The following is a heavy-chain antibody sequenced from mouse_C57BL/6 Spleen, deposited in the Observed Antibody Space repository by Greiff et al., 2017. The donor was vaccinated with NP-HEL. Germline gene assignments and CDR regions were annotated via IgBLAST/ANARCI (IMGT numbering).Heavy chain of an antibody. Sequence: EVQLVESGGDLVKPGGSLKLSCAASGFTFSSYGMSWVRQTPDKRLEWVATISSGGSYTYYPDSVKGRFTISRDHAKNTLYLQMSSLKSEDTAMYYCARSYYGSSYWYFDVWGTGTTVTVSS. D-gene: IGHD1-1*01. CDR1: GFTFSSYG. CDR2: ISSGGSYT. V-gene: IGHV5-6*01. J-gene: IGHJ1*03. CDR3: ARSYYGSSYWYFDV.